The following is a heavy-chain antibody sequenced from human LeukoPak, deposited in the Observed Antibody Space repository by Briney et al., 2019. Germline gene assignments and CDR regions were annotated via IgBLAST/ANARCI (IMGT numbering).Heavy chain of an antibody. Sequence: GGSLRLSCAASGFSFSSYSMSWVRQAPGKGLEWVSSISSSSFYIYYADSVKGRFSISRDNAKSSLYLQMNSLRAEDTAVYYCARGDYYDSSGYLYYFDYWGQGTLVTVSS. CDR1: GFSFSSYS. CDR2: ISSSSFYI. J-gene: IGHJ4*02. V-gene: IGHV3-21*01. D-gene: IGHD3-22*01. CDR3: ARGDYYDSSGYLYYFDY.